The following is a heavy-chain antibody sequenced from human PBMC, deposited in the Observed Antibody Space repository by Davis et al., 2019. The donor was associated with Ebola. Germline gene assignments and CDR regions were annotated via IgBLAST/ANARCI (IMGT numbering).Heavy chain of an antibody. Sequence: GGSLRLSCAVSGVTFRNYVMSWVRQAPGKGLEWVSSISSSGGNSFHMDSVKGRFYIDRDNSKNTVHLQMHRLRAEDTAVYYCVKVGVATITGWYGMDAWGRGTTVTVSS. D-gene: IGHD5-12*01. V-gene: IGHV3-23*01. CDR1: GVTFRNYV. CDR3: VKVGVATITGWYGMDA. CDR2: ISSSGGNS. J-gene: IGHJ6*02.